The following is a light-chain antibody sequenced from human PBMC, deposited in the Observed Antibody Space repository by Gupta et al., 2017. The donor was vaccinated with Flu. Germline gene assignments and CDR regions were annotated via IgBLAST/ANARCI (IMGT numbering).Light chain of an antibody. J-gene: IGKJ2*01. CDR3: HQYYSTPYT. CDR1: RSVFYSSNNKDY. V-gene: IGKV4-1*01. CDR2: WAS. Sequence: IMMHQSPASLAVSRDKMATINCKSSRSVFYSSNNKDYLAWYQQKPGQPPKLLIHWASTRASGVPDRFSGSGSGTDFTLTINSLQAVDVAVYYCHQYYSTPYTFGQGTKVEIK.